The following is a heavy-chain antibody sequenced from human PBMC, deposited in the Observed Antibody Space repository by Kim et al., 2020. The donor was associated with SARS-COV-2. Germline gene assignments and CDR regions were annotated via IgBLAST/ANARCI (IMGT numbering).Heavy chain of an antibody. J-gene: IGHJ6*04. V-gene: IGHV3-33*08. Sequence: GGSLRLSCAASGFTFSSYCMHWVRQAPGKGLEWVALICYDGSNKYYAYAENGRFTISRDNDNNTNKLQMNMLSAENTAMYFCASDTNCGWYADYIDVLG. D-gene: IGHD6-19*01. CDR1: GFTFSSYC. CDR3: ASDTNCGWYADYIDV. CDR2: ICYDGSNK.